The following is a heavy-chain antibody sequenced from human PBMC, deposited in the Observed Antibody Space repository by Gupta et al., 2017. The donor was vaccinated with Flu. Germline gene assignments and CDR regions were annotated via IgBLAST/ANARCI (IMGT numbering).Heavy chain of an antibody. Sequence: QAQLVESGGGVVQPGRSRRLCCAASGYTFSSHGMHWVRQAPGKGLEWVAVISYDGSNKYYADSVKGRFTISRDNSKNTLYLQMNSLRAEDTAVYYCAKMSDSSGMSQDAFDIWGQGTMVTVSS. V-gene: IGHV3-30*18. CDR3: AKMSDSSGMSQDAFDI. J-gene: IGHJ3*02. CDR2: ISYDGSNK. CDR1: GYTFSSHG. D-gene: IGHD3-22*01.